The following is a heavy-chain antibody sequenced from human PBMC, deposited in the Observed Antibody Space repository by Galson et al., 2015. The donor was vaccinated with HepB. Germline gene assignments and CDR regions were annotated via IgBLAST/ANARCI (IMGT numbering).Heavy chain of an antibody. J-gene: IGHJ4*02. CDR1: GFTFSTYA. CDR2: ISYDGSNK. D-gene: IGHD1-1*01. Sequence: SLRLSCAASGFTFSTYAMHWVRQAPGKGLEWVAVISYDGSNKYYADSVKGRFTISRDNSKNTLYLQMNSLRAEDTAVYYCAAPQTGNIRLALRADLVGYWGQGTLVTVSS. V-gene: IGHV3-30-3*01. CDR3: AAPQTGNIRLALRADLVGY.